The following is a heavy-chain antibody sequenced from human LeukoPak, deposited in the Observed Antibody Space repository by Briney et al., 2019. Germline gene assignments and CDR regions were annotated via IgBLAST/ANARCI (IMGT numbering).Heavy chain of an antibody. Sequence: SSETLSLTCTVSGGSISSSSYYWGWIRQPPGKGLEWIGSIYYSGSTYYNPSLKSRVTISVDTSKNQFSLKLSSVTAADTAVYYCARQGTPGNDHFDYWGQGTLVTVSS. CDR1: GGSISSSSYY. CDR2: IYYSGST. V-gene: IGHV4-39*01. D-gene: IGHD1-1*01. CDR3: ARQGTPGNDHFDY. J-gene: IGHJ4*02.